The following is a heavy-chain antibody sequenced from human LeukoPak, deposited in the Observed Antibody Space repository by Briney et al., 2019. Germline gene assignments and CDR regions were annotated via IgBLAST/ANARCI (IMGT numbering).Heavy chain of an antibody. CDR2: MNPNSGNT. D-gene: IGHD6-6*01. Sequence: ASVKVSCKASGYTFTSYDINWVRQATGQGLEWMGWMNPNSGNTGYAQKFQGRVTITRNTSISTAYMELSSLRSEDTAVYYCARSGGSSSSLDYWGQGTLVTVSS. CDR3: ARSGGSSSSLDY. CDR1: GYTFTSYD. J-gene: IGHJ4*02. V-gene: IGHV1-8*03.